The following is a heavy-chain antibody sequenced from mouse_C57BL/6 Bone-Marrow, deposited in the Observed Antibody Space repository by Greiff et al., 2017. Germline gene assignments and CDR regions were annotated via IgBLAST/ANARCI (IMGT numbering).Heavy chain of an antibody. D-gene: IGHD2-12*01. CDR3: ARGSYDYAIDY. CDR1: GYTFTSYD. Sequence: QVQLQQPGPELVKPGASVKLSCKASGYTFTSYDINWVKQRPGQGLEWIGWIYPRDGSTKYNEKFKGKATLTVDTSSSTAYMELHSLTSEDSAVYFCARGSYDYAIDYWGQGTSVTVSS. V-gene: IGHV1-85*01. CDR2: IYPRDGST. J-gene: IGHJ4*01.